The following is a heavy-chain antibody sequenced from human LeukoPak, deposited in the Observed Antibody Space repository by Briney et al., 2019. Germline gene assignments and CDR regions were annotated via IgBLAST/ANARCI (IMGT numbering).Heavy chain of an antibody. CDR1: GFTFSDYY. V-gene: IGHV3-7*03. CDR2: IKRDGSEK. J-gene: IGHJ4*02. CDR3: ARLGPASSGWPESFDY. Sequence: GGSLRLSCAASGFTFSDYYMSWIRQAPGKGLEWVANIKRDGSEKYYVDSVKGRFTISRDNAKNSLDLQMNSLRVEDTAVYYCARLGPASSGWPESFDYWGRGTLVTVSS. D-gene: IGHD6-19*01.